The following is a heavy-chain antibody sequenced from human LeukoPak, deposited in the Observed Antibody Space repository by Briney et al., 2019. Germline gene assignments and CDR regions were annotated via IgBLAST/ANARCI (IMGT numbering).Heavy chain of an antibody. D-gene: IGHD2-2*01. CDR1: GGSISSYY. CDR3: ARDGACRSSSCYYYYGMDV. CDR2: IYTTGST. V-gene: IGHV4-4*07. J-gene: IGHJ6*02. Sequence: SETLSLTCTVFGGSISSYYWSWIRQPAGKGLEWIGRIYTTGSTNYNPSLKSRVSMSVDTAKNQFSLKVNSVTAADTAVYYCARDGACRSSSCYYYYGMDVWGQGTTVTVSS.